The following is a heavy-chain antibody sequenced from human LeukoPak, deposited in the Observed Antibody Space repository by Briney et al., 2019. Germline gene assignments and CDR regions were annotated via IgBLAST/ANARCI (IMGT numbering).Heavy chain of an antibody. Sequence: GGSLRLSCAASGFTFSDYYMSWIRQAPGKGLEWVSYISSSSSYTNYADSVKGRFTISRDNAKNSLYLQMNSLRAENTAVYYCARTSNNGAFDYWGQGTLVTVSS. CDR3: ARTSNNGAFDY. J-gene: IGHJ4*02. D-gene: IGHD2-8*01. V-gene: IGHV3-11*03. CDR2: ISSSSSYT. CDR1: GFTFSDYY.